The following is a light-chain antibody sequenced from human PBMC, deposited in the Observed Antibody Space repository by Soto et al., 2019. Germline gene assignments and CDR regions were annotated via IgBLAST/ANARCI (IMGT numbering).Light chain of an antibody. CDR3: QQYTSWPLT. V-gene: IGKV3-15*01. J-gene: IGKJ4*01. CDR1: QGVSSK. CDR2: GAS. Sequence: EKVMTQSPATLSVSPGERVTLSCRASQGVSSKLAWYQHKRGQAPRLLIYGASTMATGIPARFSGSGSETEFTLTISSLQSEDFAVYYCQQYTSWPLTFGGGTKVEIK.